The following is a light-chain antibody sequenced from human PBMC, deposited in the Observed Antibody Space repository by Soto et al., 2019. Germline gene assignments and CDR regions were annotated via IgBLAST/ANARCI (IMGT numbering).Light chain of an antibody. CDR3: SSYTSGSTWV. V-gene: IGLV2-14*01. CDR1: SSDVGGYNY. CDR2: EVS. J-gene: IGLJ3*02. Sequence: QSVLTQPASVSGSPGQSITISCTGTSSDVGGYNYVSWYQQHPGKAPKPMIYEVSNRPSGVSNRFSGSKSGNTASLTISVLQAEDEADYYCSSYTSGSTWVFGGGTKLTVL.